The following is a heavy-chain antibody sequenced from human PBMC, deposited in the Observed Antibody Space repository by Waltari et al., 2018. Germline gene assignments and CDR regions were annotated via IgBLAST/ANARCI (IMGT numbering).Heavy chain of an antibody. CDR1: GGSISSGGYY. Sequence: QVQLQESGPGLVKPSQTLSLTCTVSGGSISSGGYYWSWIRQHPGKGLEWIGHIYHRGSTYYNPYLKSRVTILVDRSKNQFSLKLSSVTAADTAVYYCARVDCSSTSCYEAGGTLDYWGQGTLVTVSS. J-gene: IGHJ4*02. CDR2: IYHRGST. CDR3: ARVDCSSTSCYEAGGTLDY. D-gene: IGHD2-2*01. V-gene: IGHV4-31*03.